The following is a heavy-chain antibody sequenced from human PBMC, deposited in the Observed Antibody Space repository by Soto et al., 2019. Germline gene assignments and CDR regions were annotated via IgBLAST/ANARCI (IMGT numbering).Heavy chain of an antibody. V-gene: IGHV4-31*03. J-gene: IGHJ6*02. Sequence: SETLSLTCTVSGGSISSGGYYWSWIRQHPGKGLEWIGYIYYSGSTYYNPSLKSRVTISVDTSKNQFSLKLSSVTAADTAVYYCARDSGQGYDFWSGYYPYGMDVWGQGTTVTVSS. CDR2: IYYSGST. D-gene: IGHD3-3*01. CDR1: GGSISSGGYY. CDR3: ARDSGQGYDFWSGYYPYGMDV.